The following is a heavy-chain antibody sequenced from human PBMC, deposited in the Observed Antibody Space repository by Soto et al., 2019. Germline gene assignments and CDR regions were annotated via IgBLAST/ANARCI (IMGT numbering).Heavy chain of an antibody. CDR2: ISYDGSNK. CDR3: AKDRLRYSNSYYYYYGMDV. J-gene: IGHJ6*02. Sequence: PGGSLRLSCAASGFTFSRYAMNWVRQAPGRGLQWVAVISYDGSNKYYADSVKGRFTISRDNSKNTLYLQMNSLRAEDTAVYYCAKDRLRYSNSYYYYYGMDVWGQGTTVTVSS. V-gene: IGHV3-30*18. CDR1: GFTFSRYA. D-gene: IGHD4-4*01.